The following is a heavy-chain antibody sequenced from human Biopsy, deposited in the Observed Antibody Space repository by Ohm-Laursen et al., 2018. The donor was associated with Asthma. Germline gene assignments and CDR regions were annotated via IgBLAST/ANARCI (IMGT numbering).Heavy chain of an antibody. CDR3: ARKIAARGGMGV. Sequence: RSLRLSCTATGFTFSIYDIHWVRQAPGKGLEWVSFIWYDGRKKTYADSVKGRFTISRDNSKNTLYLQMNSLRAEDTAVYYCARKIAARGGMGVWGQGTTVTVSS. CDR2: IWYDGRKK. CDR1: GFTFSIYD. V-gene: IGHV3-33*08. D-gene: IGHD6-6*01. J-gene: IGHJ6*02.